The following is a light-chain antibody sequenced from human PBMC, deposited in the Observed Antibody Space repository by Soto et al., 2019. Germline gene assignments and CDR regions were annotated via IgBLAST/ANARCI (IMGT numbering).Light chain of an antibody. CDR3: QQSYSTPYT. Sequence: DIQMTQSPSSLYASVGDRVTITCRASQSITNYLNWYQQKPGKAPKLLMYAISTLQSGVPSRFGGSGSGTEFTLTISRLQPDEFATYYCQQSYSTPYTFGQGTKVDI. J-gene: IGKJ2*01. CDR2: AIS. V-gene: IGKV1-39*01. CDR1: QSITNY.